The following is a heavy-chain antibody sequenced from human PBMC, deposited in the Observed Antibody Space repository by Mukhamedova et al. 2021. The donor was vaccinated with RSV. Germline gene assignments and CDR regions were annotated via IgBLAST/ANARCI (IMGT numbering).Heavy chain of an antibody. Sequence: GSTNYNPSLKSRVTISVDTSKNQFSLKLSSVTAADTVVYYCARQPKQLVRGYYYYGMDVWGQGTTVTVSS. CDR2: GST. CDR3: ARQPKQLVRGYYYYGMDV. D-gene: IGHD6-6*01. J-gene: IGHJ6*02. V-gene: IGHV4-59*08.